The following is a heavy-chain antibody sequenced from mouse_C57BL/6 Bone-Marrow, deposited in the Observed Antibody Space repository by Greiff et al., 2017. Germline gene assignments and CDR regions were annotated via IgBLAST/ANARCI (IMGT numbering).Heavy chain of an antibody. CDR2: ISSGSSYT. CDR1: GFTFSGYG. Sequence: EVQLVESGGDLVKPGGSLKLSCAASGFTFSGYGMSWVRQTPDKRLEWVATISSGSSYTYYPDSVKGRVTISRDNAKNTLYLQLSRLKSEDTAMYYCARDGYYAWFAYWGQGTLVTVSA. V-gene: IGHV5-6*01. J-gene: IGHJ3*01. CDR3: ARDGYYAWFAY. D-gene: IGHD2-3*01.